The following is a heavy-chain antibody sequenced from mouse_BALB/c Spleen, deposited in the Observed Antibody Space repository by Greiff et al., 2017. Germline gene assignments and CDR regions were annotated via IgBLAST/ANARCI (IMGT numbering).Heavy chain of an antibody. CDR3: ARSVGNYVGYAMDY. Sequence: EVQLQESGPGLVKPSQSLSLTCTVTGYSITSDYAWNWLRQFPGNKLEWMGYISYRGSTSYNPSLKSRISITRDTSKNQFFLQLNSVTTEDTATYYCARSVGNYVGYAMDYWGQGTSVTVAS. J-gene: IGHJ4*01. CDR1: GYSITSDYA. V-gene: IGHV3-2*02. D-gene: IGHD2-1*01. CDR2: ISYRGST.